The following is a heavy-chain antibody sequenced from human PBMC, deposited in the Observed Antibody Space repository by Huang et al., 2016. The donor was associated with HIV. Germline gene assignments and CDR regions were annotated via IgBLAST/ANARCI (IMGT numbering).Heavy chain of an antibody. J-gene: IGHJ4*02. CDR2: INHSGRT. D-gene: IGHD3-22*01. Sequence: QVQLQQWGAGLLKPSETLSLTCAVYGGSFSGYYWSWIRQPPGKGLGWIGEINHSGRTNYNPSLKSRVTISVDTSKNQFSLKLSSVTAADTAVYYCARILMYYNSSGYGFDYWGQGTLVTVSS. CDR3: ARILMYYNSSGYGFDY. CDR1: GGSFSGYY. V-gene: IGHV4-34*01.